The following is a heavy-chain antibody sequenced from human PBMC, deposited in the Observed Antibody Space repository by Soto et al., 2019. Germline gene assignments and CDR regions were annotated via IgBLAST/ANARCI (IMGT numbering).Heavy chain of an antibody. CDR3: ARDIPRYNWNHPRYGMDV. CDR1: GFTFSSYA. CDR2: ISGSGGST. D-gene: IGHD1-20*01. V-gene: IGHV3-23*01. Sequence: GGSLRLSCAASGFTFSSYAMSWVRQAPGKGLEWVSAISGSGGSTYYADSVKGRFTISSDNSKHTLYLQMNSLRAEDTAVYYCARDIPRYNWNHPRYGMDVWGQGTTVTGSS. J-gene: IGHJ6*02.